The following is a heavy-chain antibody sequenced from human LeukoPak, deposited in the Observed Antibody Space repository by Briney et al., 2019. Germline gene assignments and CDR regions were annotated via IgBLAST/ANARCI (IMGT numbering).Heavy chain of an antibody. D-gene: IGHD5-24*01. J-gene: IGHJ4*02. V-gene: IGHV1-2*02. CDR3: ARDPNRDGYSHFDY. CDR2: INPNSGGT. CDR1: GYTFTGYY. Sequence: ASVKVSCKAPGYTFTGYYMHWVRQAPGQGLEWMGWINPNSGGTNYAQKFQGRVTMTRDTSISTAYMELSRLRSDDTAVYYCARDPNRDGYSHFDYWGQGTLVTVSS.